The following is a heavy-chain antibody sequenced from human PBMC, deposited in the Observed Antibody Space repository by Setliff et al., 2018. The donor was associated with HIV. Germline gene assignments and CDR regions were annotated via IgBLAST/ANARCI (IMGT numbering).Heavy chain of an antibody. J-gene: IGHJ6*03. V-gene: IGHV3-30*18. Sequence: GGSLRLSCAASGFTFSSYSMNWVRQAPGKGLEWVAVISYDGSNEYYADSVKGRFTISGDNSKNTLYLQMNSLRSEDAAVYYCAKDLRSYRCSIASCSHMDVWGKGTTVTVSS. CDR3: AKDLRSYRCSIASCSHMDV. CDR2: ISYDGSNE. CDR1: GFTFSSYS. D-gene: IGHD3-16*02.